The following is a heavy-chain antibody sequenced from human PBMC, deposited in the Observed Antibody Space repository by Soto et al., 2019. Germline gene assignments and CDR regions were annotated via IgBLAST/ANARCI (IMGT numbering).Heavy chain of an antibody. CDR2: ISSSSSYI. D-gene: IGHD6-6*01. CDR3: AREGLRVQLVQISNDS. Sequence: EVQLVESGGGLVKPGGSLRLSCAASGFTFSSYSMNWVRQAPGKGLEWVSSISSSSSYIYYADSVKGRFTISRDNAKNSLFLKMNSLRAEDTAVYYCAREGLRVQLVQISNDSWGKGPLVTVSS. V-gene: IGHV3-21*06. CDR1: GFTFSSYS. J-gene: IGHJ4*02.